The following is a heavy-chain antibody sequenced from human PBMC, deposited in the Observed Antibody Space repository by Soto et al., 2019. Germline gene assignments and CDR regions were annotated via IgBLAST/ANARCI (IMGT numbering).Heavy chain of an antibody. Sequence: EVQLVESGGGLVKPGGSLRLSCAASGFTFSSYSMNWVRQAPGKGLEWVSSISSSSSYIYYADSVMGRFTISRDNAKNSLYLQMSRLRAEDTAVYYCARGNQWQGIFDYWGQGTLVTVSS. J-gene: IGHJ4*02. V-gene: IGHV3-21*01. D-gene: IGHD6-19*01. CDR2: ISSSSSYI. CDR3: ARGNQWQGIFDY. CDR1: GFTFSSYS.